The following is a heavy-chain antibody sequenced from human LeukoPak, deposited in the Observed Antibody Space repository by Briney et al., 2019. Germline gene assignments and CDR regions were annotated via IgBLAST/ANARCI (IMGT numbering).Heavy chain of an antibody. V-gene: IGHV3-30*03. D-gene: IGHD3-10*01. CDR3: ARDRYYGSGSYSLDY. J-gene: IGHJ4*02. Sequence: GGSLRLSSAASGFTFSRNGMQWVRQAPGKGLEWVAVISYDGSDHYYADSVKGRFTISRDNSRNALYLQMNSLSPEDTAVYYCARDRYYGSGSYSLDYWGQGTLVTVSS. CDR1: GFTFSRNG. CDR2: ISYDGSDH.